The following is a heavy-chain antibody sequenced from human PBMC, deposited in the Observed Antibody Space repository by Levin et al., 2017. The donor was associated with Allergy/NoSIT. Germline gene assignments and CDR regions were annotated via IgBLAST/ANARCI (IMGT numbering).Heavy chain of an antibody. CDR2: IYPGDSDT. CDR3: ARQDCSGGSCYRGGWFDP. D-gene: IGHD2-15*01. J-gene: IGHJ5*02. CDR1: GYRFTTYW. Sequence: ASVKVSCKAFGYRFTTYWIGWVRQMPGKGLEWMGIIYPGDSDTRYSPSFQGQVTISADKSISTAYLQWSSLKTSDTAMYYCARQDCSGGSCYRGGWFDPWGQGTLVTVSS. V-gene: IGHV5-51*01.